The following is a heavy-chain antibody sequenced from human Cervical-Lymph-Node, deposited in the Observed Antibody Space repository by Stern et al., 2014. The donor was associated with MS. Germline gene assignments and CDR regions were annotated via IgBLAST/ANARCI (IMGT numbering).Heavy chain of an antibody. CDR3: ARGVKWPAL. CDR2: IHYSGNT. V-gene: IGHV4-31*03. CDR1: GGSISRGDYY. J-gene: IGHJ4*02. Sequence: VQLVESGPGLVKPLQTLSVTCTVSGGSISRGDYYWTWIRQHPGKGLEWIGYIHYSGNTYYNPSLKSRVTISLDTSGKQFSLRLSSVTAADTAVYYCARGVKWPALWGQGTLVTVSS. D-gene: IGHD5-12*01.